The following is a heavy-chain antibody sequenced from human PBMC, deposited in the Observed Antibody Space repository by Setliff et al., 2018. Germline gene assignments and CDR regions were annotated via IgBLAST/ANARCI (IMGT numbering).Heavy chain of an antibody. V-gene: IGHV3-23*03. CDR2: IYSGGSST. Sequence: LRLSCAASGFTFSSYAMSWVRQAPGKGLEWVSVIYSGGSSTYYADSVKGRFTISRDNSKNTLYLQMNSLRPEDTAVYYCARTCSGSGCYAGLESWGQGTPVTVSS. CDR1: GFTFSSYA. CDR3: ARTCSGSGCYAGLES. D-gene: IGHD2-15*01. J-gene: IGHJ4*02.